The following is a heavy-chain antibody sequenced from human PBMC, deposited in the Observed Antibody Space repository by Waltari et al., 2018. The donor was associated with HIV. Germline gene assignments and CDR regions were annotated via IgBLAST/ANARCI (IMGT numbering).Heavy chain of an antibody. J-gene: IGHJ4*02. V-gene: IGHV3-33*01. Sequence: QVQLVESGGGVVQPGRSLRLSCAASGFTFSNFAMHWVRQAPGKVLGGVAVRWDEGENKYYADSVKGRFTISRDNSKNTLYLQMNSLRVEDTAVYYCARGGYYYDISGYYHYWGQGTLVTVSS. CDR3: ARGGYYYDISGYYHY. D-gene: IGHD3-22*01. CDR2: RWDEGENK. CDR1: GFTFSNFA.